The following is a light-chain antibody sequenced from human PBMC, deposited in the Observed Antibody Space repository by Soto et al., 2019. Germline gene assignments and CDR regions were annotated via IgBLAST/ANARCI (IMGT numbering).Light chain of an antibody. CDR1: QSVTIQ. J-gene: IGKJ5*01. V-gene: IGKV3-11*01. CDR3: KQRHKWPLMN. Sequence: SVWTQAPGTVALSPGKRATLSCRDSQSVTIQLAWYQQKTGKAPRLIIHGASSRDTGVPDRITGSGSGTDFTLSIRRLETADFAVYYCKQRHKWPLMNFGEGTRLEIK. CDR2: GAS.